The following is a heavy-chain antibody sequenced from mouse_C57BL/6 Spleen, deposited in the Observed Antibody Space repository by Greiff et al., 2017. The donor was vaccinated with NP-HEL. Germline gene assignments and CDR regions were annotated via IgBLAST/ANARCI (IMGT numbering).Heavy chain of an antibody. J-gene: IGHJ4*01. V-gene: IGHV1-76*01. CDR1: GYTFTDYY. CDR2: IYPGSGNT. CDR3: AREDGSSPFPMDY. D-gene: IGHD1-1*01. Sequence: VQLQQSGAELVRSGASVKLSCKASGYTFTDYYINWVKQRPGQGLEWIARIYPGSGNTYYNEKFKGKATLTAEKSSSTAYMQLSSLTSEDSAVYFCAREDGSSPFPMDYWGQGTSVTVSS.